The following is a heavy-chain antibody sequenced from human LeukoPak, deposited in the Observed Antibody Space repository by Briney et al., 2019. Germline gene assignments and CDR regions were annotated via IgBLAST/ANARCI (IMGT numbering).Heavy chain of an antibody. D-gene: IGHD1-26*01. CDR1: AFTFSNAW. V-gene: IGHV3-15*01. CDR2: IKRKTDGGTT. Sequence: GGSLRLSCAASAFTFSNAWMSWVRQAPGKGLEWVGRIKRKTDGGTTDYAAPVKGRFTISRDDSQNTLYLQMNSLQTEDTAVYYCTTDLPTSESYPNDYWGQGTLVTVSS. J-gene: IGHJ4*02. CDR3: TTDLPTSESYPNDY.